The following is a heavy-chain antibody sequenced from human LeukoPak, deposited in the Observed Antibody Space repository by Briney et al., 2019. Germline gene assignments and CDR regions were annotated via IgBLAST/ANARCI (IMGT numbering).Heavy chain of an antibody. D-gene: IGHD2-21*01. CDR2: IRSKTYGGTT. J-gene: IGHJ4*02. V-gene: IGHV3-49*04. Sequence: GGSLRLSCAASGFTFTKYWMTWVRQAPGKGLEWEGFIRSKTYGGTTEYAASVKGRFTISRDDSKSIAYLQMNSLKTEDTALYYCTRDRVGLWWFNWGQGTLVTVSS. CDR1: GFTFTKYW. CDR3: TRDRVGLWWFN.